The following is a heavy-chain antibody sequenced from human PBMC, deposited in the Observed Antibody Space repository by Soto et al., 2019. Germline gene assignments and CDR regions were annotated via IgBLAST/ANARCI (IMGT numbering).Heavy chain of an antibody. D-gene: IGHD2-2*02. Sequence: PGESLKISCKGSGYSFNIYWIGWVRQMPGKGLEWMGVVYPGDSDTRYSPSFQGHVTISADKSISTAYLQWSSLKASDTAVYYCVRHGXHCVSTACYTWAYGMDVWGPGTTVTVSS. V-gene: IGHV5-51*01. CDR2: VYPGDSDT. CDR1: GYSFNIYW. J-gene: IGHJ6*02. CDR3: VRHGXHCVSTACYTWAYGMDV.